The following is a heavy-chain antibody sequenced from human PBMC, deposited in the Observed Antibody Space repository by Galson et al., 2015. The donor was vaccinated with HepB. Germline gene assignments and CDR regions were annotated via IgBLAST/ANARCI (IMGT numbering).Heavy chain of an antibody. Sequence: SLRLSCAASGFTFSDYYMSWIRQAPGKGLEWVSYISSSSSYTNYADSVKGRFTISRDNAKNSLYLQMNSLRAEDTAVYYCATTSPSSGFYYWGQGTLVTVSS. CDR1: GFTFSDYY. D-gene: IGHD6-19*01. J-gene: IGHJ4*02. CDR2: ISSSSSYT. V-gene: IGHV3-11*06. CDR3: ATTSPSSGFYY.